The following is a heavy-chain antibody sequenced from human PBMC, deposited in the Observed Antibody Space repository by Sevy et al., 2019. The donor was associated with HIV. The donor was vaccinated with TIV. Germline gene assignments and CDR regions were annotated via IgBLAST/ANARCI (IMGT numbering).Heavy chain of an antibody. CDR1: GFTFSSYH. J-gene: IGHJ4*02. CDR2: ISYDGSNK. Sequence: GGSLRLSCAASGFTFSSYHMHWVRQAPGKGLEWVAVISYDGSNKYYADSVKGRLTISRDNSKNTLYVQMNSLRAEDTAVFYCGRDREMGNYYDSSGSIDYWGQGTLVTVSS. V-gene: IGHV3-30*04. D-gene: IGHD3-22*01. CDR3: GRDREMGNYYDSSGSIDY.